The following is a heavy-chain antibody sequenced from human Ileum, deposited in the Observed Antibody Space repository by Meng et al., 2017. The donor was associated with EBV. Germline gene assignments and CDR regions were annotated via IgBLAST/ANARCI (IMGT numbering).Heavy chain of an antibody. Sequence: QLQLQEAGPGLVKPSETLSLSCTVFGGSISSSSYYWGWIRQPPGKGLEWIGSMYSSGTTNYNPSLTSRVTISLDPSKNQFSLKLSSVTAADTAVYYCARGSTPAAGAYWGQGTLVTVSS. CDR3: ARGSTPAAGAY. CDR1: GGSISSSSYY. J-gene: IGHJ4*02. V-gene: IGHV4-39*07. CDR2: MYSSGTT. D-gene: IGHD6-13*01.